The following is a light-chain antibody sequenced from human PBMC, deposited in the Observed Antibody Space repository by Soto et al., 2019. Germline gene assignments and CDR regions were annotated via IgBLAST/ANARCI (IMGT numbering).Light chain of an antibody. CDR2: HVT. J-gene: IGLJ1*01. CDR3: CADAGTYKV. V-gene: IGLV2-11*01. Sequence: QSVLTQPRSVSGSPGQSVTISCTGTSSDIGAYNYVSWYQQHPGKAPKLIIYHVTQPPSGVPDRFSGSKSGNAASLTISGLQAEDEAYYYCCADAGTYKVFGTGTKVTVL. CDR1: SSDIGAYNY.